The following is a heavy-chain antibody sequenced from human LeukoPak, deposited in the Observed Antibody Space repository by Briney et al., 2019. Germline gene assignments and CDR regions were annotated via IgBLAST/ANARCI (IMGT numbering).Heavy chain of an antibody. CDR2: INPSGGST. J-gene: IGHJ4*02. Sequence: GGSLRLSCAASGYTFTSYYMHWVRQAPGQGLEWMGIINPSGGSTSYAQKFQGRVTMTRDTSTSTVYMELSSLRSEDTAVYYCARQSRSRQYFDYWGQGTLVTVSA. V-gene: IGHV1-46*01. CDR3: ARQSRSRQYFDY. CDR1: GYTFTSYY.